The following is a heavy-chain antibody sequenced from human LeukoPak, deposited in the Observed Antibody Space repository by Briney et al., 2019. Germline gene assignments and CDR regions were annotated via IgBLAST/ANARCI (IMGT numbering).Heavy chain of an antibody. CDR1: GFTFSSYA. CDR3: AREMATIRGFDY. D-gene: IGHD5-24*01. J-gene: IGHJ4*02. Sequence: PGGSLRLSCAASGFTFSSYAMHWARQAPGKGLEWVAVISYDGSSKNYADSVKGRFTISRDNSKNTLYVEMNSLRAEDTAVYYCAREMATIRGFDYWGQGTLVTVSS. V-gene: IGHV3-30-3*01. CDR2: ISYDGSSK.